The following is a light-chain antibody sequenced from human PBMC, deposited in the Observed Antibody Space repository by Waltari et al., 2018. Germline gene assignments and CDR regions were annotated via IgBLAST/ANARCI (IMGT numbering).Light chain of an antibody. V-gene: IGLV2-14*01. CDR1: SSDVGGYNS. J-gene: IGLJ2*01. CDR2: DVS. CDR3: SSYTSSSTIVV. Sequence: QSALTQPASVSGSPGQSITISCTGTSSDVGGYNSVSWYQQHPGKAPKLMIYDVSNRPAGVSNRFAGSKSGNTASLTISGLQAEDEADYYCSSYTSSSTIVVFGGGTKLTVL.